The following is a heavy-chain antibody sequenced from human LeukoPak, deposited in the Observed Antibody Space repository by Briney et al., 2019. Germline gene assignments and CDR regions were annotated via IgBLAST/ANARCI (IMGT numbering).Heavy chain of an antibody. V-gene: IGHV1-69*04. D-gene: IGHD1-1*01. CDR2: IIPILGIA. Sequence: SVNVSCKASGYTFTSYAISWVRQAPGQGLEWMGRIIPILGIANYAQKFQGRVTITADKSTSTAYMELSSLRSEDTAVYYCALRNDYFDYWGQGTLVTVSS. CDR1: GYTFTSYA. CDR3: ALRNDYFDY. J-gene: IGHJ4*02.